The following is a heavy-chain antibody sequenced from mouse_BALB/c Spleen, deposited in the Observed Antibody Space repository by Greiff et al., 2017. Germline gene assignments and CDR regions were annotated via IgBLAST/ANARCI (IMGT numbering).Heavy chain of an antibody. CDR1: GFTFSSYA. CDR3: AVLLSYAMDY. V-gene: IGHV5-9-4*01. D-gene: IGHD1-1*01. J-gene: IGHJ4*01. CDR2: ISSGGSYT. Sequence: EVKLMESGGGLVKPGGSLKLSCAASGFTFSSYAMSWVRQSPEKRLEWVAEISSGGSYTYYPDTVTGRFTISRDNAKNTLYLEMSSLRSEDTAMYYCAVLLSYAMDYWGQGTSVTVSS.